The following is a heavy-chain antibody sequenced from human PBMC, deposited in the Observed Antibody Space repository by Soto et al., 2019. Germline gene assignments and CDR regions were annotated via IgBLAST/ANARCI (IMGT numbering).Heavy chain of an antibody. Sequence: QVQLQESGPGLVKPSETLSLTCTVSGGSISSYYWSWIRQPPGKGLEWIGYIYYSGSTNYNPSLKSRVXXSXDXXKNQFSLKLSSVTAADTAVYYCARRRYSSGWYFDYWGQGTLVTVSS. CDR1: GGSISSYY. CDR2: IYYSGST. V-gene: IGHV4-59*08. J-gene: IGHJ4*02. CDR3: ARRRYSSGWYFDY. D-gene: IGHD6-19*01.